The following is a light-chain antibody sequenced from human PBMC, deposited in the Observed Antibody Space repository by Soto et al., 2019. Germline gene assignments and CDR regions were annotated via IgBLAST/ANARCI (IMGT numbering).Light chain of an antibody. CDR3: QKSFDSPYT. V-gene: IGKV1-39*01. CDR1: LTVNSY. J-gene: IGKJ2*01. CDR2: AAS. Sequence: IEMTRSQLFLPVNVGDRVTIASRVRLTVNSYLNWYQQKPGKAPKLLISAASTLQHGVPSTFSASGSGTDFDLTINSLRAEDFGNSYCQKSFDSPYTFGQGTHLQI.